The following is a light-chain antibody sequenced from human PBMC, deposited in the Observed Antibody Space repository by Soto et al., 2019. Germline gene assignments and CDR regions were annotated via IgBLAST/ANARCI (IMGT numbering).Light chain of an antibody. CDR1: SSDVGGYNY. V-gene: IGLV2-8*01. CDR2: EVS. Sequence: QSALTQPPSASGSPGQSVTISCTGTSSDVGGYNYVSWYQQHPGKAPKLMIYEVSKRPSGVPDRFSGSKSGNPASLTVSGVQAEDEADYYFSSYAGSNNLVFGGGTKLTVL. CDR3: SSYAGSNNLV. J-gene: IGLJ2*01.